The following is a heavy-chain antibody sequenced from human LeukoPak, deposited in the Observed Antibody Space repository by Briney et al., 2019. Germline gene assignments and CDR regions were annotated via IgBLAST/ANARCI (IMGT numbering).Heavy chain of an antibody. CDR1: GYTFTSYD. V-gene: IGHV1-8*01. Sequence: ASVKVSCKASGYTFTSYDIHWVRQATGQGLEWMGWVNPNSGNTGYAQKFQGRVTMTRNTSISTAYMELSSLRSEDTAVYYCARARRVVAGSGFDPWGQGTLVTVSS. CDR3: ARARRVVAGSGFDP. D-gene: IGHD2-15*01. J-gene: IGHJ5*02. CDR2: VNPNSGNT.